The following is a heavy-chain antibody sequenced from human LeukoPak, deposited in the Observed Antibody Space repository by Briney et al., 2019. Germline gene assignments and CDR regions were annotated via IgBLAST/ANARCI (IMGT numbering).Heavy chain of an antibody. J-gene: IGHJ6*03. V-gene: IGHV4-4*02. CDR2: IYHSGST. CDR3: ARSPLAAAGPFYYYYYYMDV. Sequence: SETLSLTCAVSGGSISSSNWWSWVRQPPGKGLEWIGEIYHSGSTNYNPSLKSRVTISVDKSKNQFSLKLSSVTAADTAVYYCARSPLAAAGPFYYYYYYMDVWGKGTTVTVSS. D-gene: IGHD6-13*01. CDR1: GGSISSSNW.